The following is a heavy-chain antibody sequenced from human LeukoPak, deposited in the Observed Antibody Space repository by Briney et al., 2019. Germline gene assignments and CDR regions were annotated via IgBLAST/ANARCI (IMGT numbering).Heavy chain of an antibody. D-gene: IGHD1-14*01. V-gene: IGHV3-48*04. CDR2: INSSSITI. CDR1: GFTFSSYS. CDR3: ASRITGSH. Sequence: GGSLRLSCAASGFTFSSYSMNWVRQAPGKGREWVSYINSSSITIHYATSIKGRFTISRDNAKNSLYLQMTSLRAEETAVYYCASRITGSHWGQRTLVTVSS. J-gene: IGHJ4*02.